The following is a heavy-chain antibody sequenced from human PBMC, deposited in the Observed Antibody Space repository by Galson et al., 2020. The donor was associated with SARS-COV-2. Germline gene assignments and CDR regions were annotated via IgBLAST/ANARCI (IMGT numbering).Heavy chain of an antibody. CDR2: ISGSGGST. V-gene: IGHV3-23*01. CDR3: AKDRYDSSGLFDY. D-gene: IGHD3-22*01. J-gene: IGHJ4*02. Sequence: PGKGLEWVSGISGSGGSTYYADSVKGRFTISRDNSKNTLYLQMNSLRAEDTAVYYCAKDRYDSSGLFDYWGQGTLVTVSS.